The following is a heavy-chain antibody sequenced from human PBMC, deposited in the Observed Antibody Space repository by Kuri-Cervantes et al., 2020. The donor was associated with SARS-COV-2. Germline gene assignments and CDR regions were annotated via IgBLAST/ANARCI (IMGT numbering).Heavy chain of an antibody. J-gene: IGHJ5*02. V-gene: IGHV3-7*03. CDR3: AKEGGDYREFDP. CDR2: IKQDGSEK. CDR1: GFTFSSYW. Sequence: GESLKISCAASGFTFSSYWMSWVRQAPGKGLEWVANIKQDGSEKYYVDSVKGRFTISRDNSKNSLYLQMNSLRAEDTALYYCAKEGGDYREFDPWGQGTLVTVSS. D-gene: IGHD4-17*01.